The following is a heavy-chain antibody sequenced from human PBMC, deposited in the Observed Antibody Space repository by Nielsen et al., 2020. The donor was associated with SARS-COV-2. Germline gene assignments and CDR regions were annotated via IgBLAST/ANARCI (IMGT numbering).Heavy chain of an antibody. J-gene: IGHJ3*02. Sequence: GGSLRLSCAASGFTFSNAWMSWVRQAPGKGLEWVGRIKSKTDGGTTDYAAPVKGRFTISRDDSKNTLYLQMNSLKTEDTAVYYCARGWGFDAFDIWGQGTMVTVSS. CDR1: GFTFSNAW. CDR2: IKSKTDGGTT. CDR3: ARGWGFDAFDI. V-gene: IGHV3-15*01. D-gene: IGHD7-27*01.